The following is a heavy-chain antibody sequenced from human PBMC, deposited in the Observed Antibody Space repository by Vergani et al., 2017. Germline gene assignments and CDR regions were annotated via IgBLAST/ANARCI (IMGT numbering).Heavy chain of an antibody. CDR3: AKDGDGSGWMDV. CDR1: GFTFDDYA. Sequence: EVQLVESGGGLVQPGRSLRLSCAASGFTFDDYAMHWVRQAPGKGLEWVSGISWNSGSIGYADSVKGRFTISRDNAKNSLYLQMNSLRAEDTALYYCAKDGDGSGWMDVWGIGTTVTVSS. D-gene: IGHD6-19*01. J-gene: IGHJ6*04. CDR2: ISWNSGSI. V-gene: IGHV3-9*01.